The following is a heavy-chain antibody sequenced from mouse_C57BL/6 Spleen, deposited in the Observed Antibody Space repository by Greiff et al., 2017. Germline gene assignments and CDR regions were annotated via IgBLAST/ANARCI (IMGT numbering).Heavy chain of an antibody. CDR2: INPNNGGT. D-gene: IGHD1-1*01. CDR1: GYTFTDYN. J-gene: IGHJ1*03. V-gene: IGHV1-18*01. CDR3: ARKYYGSSYGYCDV. Sequence: EVQGVESGPELVKPGASVKIPCKASGYTFTDYNMDWVKQSHGKSLEWIGDINPNNGGTIYNQKFKGKATLTVDKSSSTAYMELRSLTSEDTAVYYGARKYYGSSYGYCDVWGTGTTVTVSS.